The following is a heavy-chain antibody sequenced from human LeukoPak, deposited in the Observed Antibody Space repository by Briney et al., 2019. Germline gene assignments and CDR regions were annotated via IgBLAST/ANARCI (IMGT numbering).Heavy chain of an antibody. J-gene: IGHJ4*02. CDR2: INHSGST. Sequence: PSETLSLTCAVYGGSFSGYYWSWIRQPPGKGLEWIGEINHSGSTNYNPSLKSRVTISVDTSKNQFSLKLSSVTAADTAVYYCARFLGSGWYGVDCWGQGTLVTVSS. CDR3: ARFLGSGWYGVDC. CDR1: GGSFSGYY. V-gene: IGHV4-34*01. D-gene: IGHD6-19*01.